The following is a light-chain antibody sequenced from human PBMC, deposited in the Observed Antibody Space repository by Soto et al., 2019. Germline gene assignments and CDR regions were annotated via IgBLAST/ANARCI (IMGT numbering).Light chain of an antibody. V-gene: IGKV1-5*03. Sequence: IQLTQSPSSLSASVGDRVTITCRASQGISSWLAWYQQKPGKAPKLLIYKASSLESGVPSRFSGSGSGTEFTLTISSLQPDDFATYYCQQYNSYSSWTFGQGTKVDIK. CDR3: QQYNSYSSWT. J-gene: IGKJ1*01. CDR1: QGISSW. CDR2: KAS.